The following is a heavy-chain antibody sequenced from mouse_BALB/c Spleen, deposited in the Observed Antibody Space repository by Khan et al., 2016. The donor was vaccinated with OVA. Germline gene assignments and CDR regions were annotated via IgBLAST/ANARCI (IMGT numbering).Heavy chain of an antibody. CDR3: ARGDEENYAMDY. CDR1: GYIFTSYG. D-gene: IGHD3-3*01. Sequence: QVQLKQSGTELVRPGASVKLSCKTSGYIFTSYGIHWISQRSGQGLEWIARIYPGTDSTYYNEKFTGKATLTADKSSNTAYMQLSSLKSEDSAVYFCARGDEENYAMDYWGQGTSVTVSS. V-gene: IGHV1-76*01. CDR2: IYPGTDST. J-gene: IGHJ4*01.